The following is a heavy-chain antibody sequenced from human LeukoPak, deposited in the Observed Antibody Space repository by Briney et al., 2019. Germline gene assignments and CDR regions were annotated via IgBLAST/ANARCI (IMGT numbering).Heavy chain of an antibody. D-gene: IGHD2-21*01. J-gene: IGHJ6*02. V-gene: IGHV4-34*01. CDR3: ARGRMWNYYGMDV. CDR2: INHSGST. Sequence: PSETLSLTCAVYGGSFSGYYWSWIRQPPGKGLEWIGEINHSGSTNYNPSLKSRVTISVDTSKNQFSLKLSSVTAADTAVYYCARGRMWNYYGMDVWGQGTTVTVSS. CDR1: GGSFSGYY.